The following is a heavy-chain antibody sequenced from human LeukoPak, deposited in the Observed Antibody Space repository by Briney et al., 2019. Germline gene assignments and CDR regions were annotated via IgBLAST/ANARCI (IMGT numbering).Heavy chain of an antibody. CDR1: VFTFSNYW. D-gene: IGHD1-14*01. CDR2: INSCGTRT. Sequence: HPGVSLRLSCAASVFTFSNYWMHWVRQAPGKGRVWVSHINSCGTRTNYAASVKRRFTISRDYAKSTVYLQMNSLRAEDTAVYYCARQPDYWGQGTLVTVSS. CDR3: ARQPDY. V-gene: IGHV3-74*01. J-gene: IGHJ4*02.